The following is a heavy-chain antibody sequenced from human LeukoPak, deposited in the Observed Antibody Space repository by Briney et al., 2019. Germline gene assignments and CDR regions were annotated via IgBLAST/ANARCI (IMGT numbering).Heavy chain of an antibody. CDR2: IYYSGST. Sequence: SETLSLTCTVSGGSISSYYWSWIRQPPGKGLEWIGYIYYSGSTNYNPSLKSRVTISVDTSKNQFSLKLSSVTAADTAVYYCARAPYGDYFPDAFDIWGQGTMVTVSS. D-gene: IGHD4-17*01. V-gene: IGHV4-59*12. CDR1: GGSISSYY. CDR3: ARAPYGDYFPDAFDI. J-gene: IGHJ3*02.